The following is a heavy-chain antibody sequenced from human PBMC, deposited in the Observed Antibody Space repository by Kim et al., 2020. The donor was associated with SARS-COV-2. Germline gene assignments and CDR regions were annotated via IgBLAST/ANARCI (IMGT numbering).Heavy chain of an antibody. CDR1: GGTFSSYA. CDR3: ARDRGSGTRSRFYYYYYGMDV. CDR2: IIPIFGTA. J-gene: IGHJ6*02. Sequence: SVKVSCKASGGTFSSYAISWVRQAPGQGLEWMGGIIPIFGTANYAQKFQGRVTITADESTSTAYMELSSLRSEDTAVYYCARDRGSGTRSRFYYYYYGMDVWGQGTTVTVSS. D-gene: IGHD6-13*01. V-gene: IGHV1-69*13.